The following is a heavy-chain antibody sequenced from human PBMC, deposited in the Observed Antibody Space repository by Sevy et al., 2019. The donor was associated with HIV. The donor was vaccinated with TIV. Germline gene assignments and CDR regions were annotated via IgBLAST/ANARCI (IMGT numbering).Heavy chain of an antibody. Sequence: GGSLRLSCAVSGFSFDSYGMTWVRQAPGKGLEWVSGISGSGTRTYYADSVKGRFIISRDNSKNTLYLQMNSLRSEDRAIYYSAKGGGGHYDPDEIGYYFYYYNMDVWGKGTTVTVS. J-gene: IGHJ6*03. V-gene: IGHV3-23*01. D-gene: IGHD3-22*01. CDR3: AKGGGGHYDPDEIGYYFYYYNMDV. CDR2: ISGSGTRT. CDR1: GFSFDSYG.